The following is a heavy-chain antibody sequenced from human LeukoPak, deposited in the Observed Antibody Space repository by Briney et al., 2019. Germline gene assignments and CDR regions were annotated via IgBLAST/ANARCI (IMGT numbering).Heavy chain of an antibody. D-gene: IGHD3-10*01. J-gene: IGHJ4*02. CDR1: GGSISSYY. Sequence: PSETLSLTCTVYGGSISSYYWSWLRQPPGKGLEWIGYIYYSGSTNYKPSLKSRVTISVDTSKNQFFLKLSSVTAADTGVYYCARGEYYYGSGSWGQGNLVTVSS. CDR3: ARGEYYYGSGS. CDR2: IYYSGST. V-gene: IGHV4-59*01.